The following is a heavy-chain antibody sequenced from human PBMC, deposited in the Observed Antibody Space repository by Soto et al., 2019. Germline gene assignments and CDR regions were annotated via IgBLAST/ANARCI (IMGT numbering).Heavy chain of an antibody. Sequence: SETLSLTCTISGGSISSYYWSWIRQPPGKGLEWIGYIYYSGSTNYNPSLKSRVTISVDTSKNQFSLKLSSVTAADTAVYYCARAGGHYYYYGMDVWGQGTTVTV. V-gene: IGHV4-59*01. CDR2: IYYSGST. J-gene: IGHJ6*02. D-gene: IGHD3-16*01. CDR1: GGSISSYY. CDR3: ARAGGHYYYYGMDV.